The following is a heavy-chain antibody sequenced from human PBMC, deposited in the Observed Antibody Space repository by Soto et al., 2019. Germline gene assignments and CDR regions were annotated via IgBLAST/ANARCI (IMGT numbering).Heavy chain of an antibody. CDR3: ARCSGSYLNWFDP. V-gene: IGHV5-51*01. D-gene: IGHD3-10*02. Sequence: GESLKISCKGSRYSFTSYWIGWVLQMPGKGLEWMGIIYPGDSDTRYSPSFQGQVTISADKSISTAYLQWSSLKASDTAMYYCARCSGSYLNWFDPWGQGTLVTVSS. J-gene: IGHJ5*02. CDR2: IYPGDSDT. CDR1: RYSFTSYW.